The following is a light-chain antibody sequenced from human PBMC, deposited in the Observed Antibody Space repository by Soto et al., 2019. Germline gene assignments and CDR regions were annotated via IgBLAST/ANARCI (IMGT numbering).Light chain of an antibody. CDR1: QGIRND. Sequence: AIQMTQSPSSLSASVGDRVNITCRASQGIRNDLGWYQQKPGKAPKLLIYDASSVQSGVPTRFSGSGSGTDFTLTITRLHPEDFATYYCLQDYTYPRTFGQGTKVEIK. CDR3: LQDYTYPRT. V-gene: IGKV1-6*01. CDR2: DAS. J-gene: IGKJ1*01.